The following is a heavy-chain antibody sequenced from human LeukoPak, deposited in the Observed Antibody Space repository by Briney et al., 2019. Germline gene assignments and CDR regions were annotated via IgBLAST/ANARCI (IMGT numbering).Heavy chain of an antibody. D-gene: IGHD4-17*01. V-gene: IGHV1-18*01. CDR1: GYTXTSNG. CDR3: ARDGAINGDYVYYFGMDV. CDR2: ISAYNGNT. Sequence: ASVKVSCKASGYTXTSNGISWVRQAPGQGLEWMGWISAYNGNTNYAQKVQGRITMTTDTSTATAYVELRSPRSDDTAVYYCARDGAINGDYVYYFGMDVWGQGTTVTVSS. J-gene: IGHJ6*02.